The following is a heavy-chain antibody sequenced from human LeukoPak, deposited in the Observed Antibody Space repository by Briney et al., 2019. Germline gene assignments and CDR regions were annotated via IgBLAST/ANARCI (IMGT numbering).Heavy chain of an antibody. Sequence: GGSLRLSCAASRFIFSSYAMSWVRQAPGKGLEWVSAISGSGASTYYADSVKGRFTISRDNSKNTLFLQMSSLRAEDTAVYYCAKNQDYVWGSYRSPYDYWGQGTLVTVSS. CDR1: RFIFSSYA. CDR2: ISGSGAST. D-gene: IGHD3-16*02. CDR3: AKNQDYVWGSYRSPYDY. V-gene: IGHV3-23*01. J-gene: IGHJ4*02.